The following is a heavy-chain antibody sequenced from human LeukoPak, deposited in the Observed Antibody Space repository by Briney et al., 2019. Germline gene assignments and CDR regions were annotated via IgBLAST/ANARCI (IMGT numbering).Heavy chain of an antibody. Sequence: GGSLRLSCAASGFTFDDYAMHWVRQAPGKGLEWVSGISWNSGSIGYADSVKGRFTISRDNAKNSLYLQMNSLRAEDTALYYCAKGEASRYFDYWGQGTLVTVSS. CDR3: AKGEASRYFDY. J-gene: IGHJ4*02. CDR2: ISWNSGSI. V-gene: IGHV3-9*01. CDR1: GFTFDDYA.